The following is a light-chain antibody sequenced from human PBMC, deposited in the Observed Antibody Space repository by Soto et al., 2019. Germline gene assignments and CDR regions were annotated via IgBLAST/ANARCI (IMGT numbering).Light chain of an antibody. CDR1: SSDVGRYNY. CDR2: DVT. V-gene: IGLV2-14*03. J-gene: IGLJ2*01. CDR3: SSYTSTITFAVI. Sequence: QSALTQPASVSGSPGQSITISCAGTSSDVGRYNYVSWYQHHPGKAPKLIIYDVTNRPSGVSNRFSGSKSGNTASLTISGLQAEDEADYYCSSYTSTITFAVIFSGGTKVTVL.